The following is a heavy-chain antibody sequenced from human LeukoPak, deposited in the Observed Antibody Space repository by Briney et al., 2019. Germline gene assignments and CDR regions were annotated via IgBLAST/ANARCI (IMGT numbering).Heavy chain of an antibody. V-gene: IGHV1-46*01. J-gene: IGHJ4*02. Sequence: GASVKVSCKASGYTFTSYYMHWVRQAPGQGLEWMGIINPSGGSTSYAQKFQGRVTMTRDTSTSTVYMELSSLRSEDTAVYYCARDPRRWAFGIHFDYWGQGTLVTVSS. CDR2: INPSGGST. D-gene: IGHD3-16*01. CDR1: GYTFTSYY. CDR3: ARDPRRWAFGIHFDY.